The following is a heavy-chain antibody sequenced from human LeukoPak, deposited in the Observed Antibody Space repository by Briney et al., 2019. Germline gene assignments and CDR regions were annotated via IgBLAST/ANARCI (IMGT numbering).Heavy chain of an antibody. CDR3: TRVFAYSYGDFDN. CDR2: ISYDGSNK. J-gene: IGHJ4*02. D-gene: IGHD5-18*01. Sequence: GGSLRLSCTASGFTFSSYAMHWVRQAPGKGLEWVAVISYDGSNKYYADSVKGRFTISRDNSKNTLYLQMNSLRVEDSAVYYCTRVFAYSYGDFDNWGQGTLVAVSS. CDR1: GFTFSSYA. V-gene: IGHV3-30*14.